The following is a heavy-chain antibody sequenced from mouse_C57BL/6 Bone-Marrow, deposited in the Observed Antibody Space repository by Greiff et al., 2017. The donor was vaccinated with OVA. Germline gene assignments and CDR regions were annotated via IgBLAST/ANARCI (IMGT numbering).Heavy chain of an antibody. J-gene: IGHJ3*01. CDR1: GFTFTDYY. V-gene: IGHV7-3*01. Sequence: EVQLVESGGGLVQPGGSLSLSCAASGFTFTDYYMSWVRQPPGKALEWLGFIRNKANGYTTEYSASVKGRFTISRDNSQSILYLQMNALRAEDSATYYCARYKTQYDYDWFAYWGQGTLVTVSA. CDR2: IRNKANGYTT. CDR3: ARYKTQYDYDWFAY. D-gene: IGHD2-4*01.